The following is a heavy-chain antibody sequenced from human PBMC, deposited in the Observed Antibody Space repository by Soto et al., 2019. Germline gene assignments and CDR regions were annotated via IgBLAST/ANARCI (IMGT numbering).Heavy chain of an antibody. CDR1: GGSMSSGGYS. Sequence: PSETLSLTCAVSGGSMSSGGYSWSWIRQPPGKGLEWIGYIYHSGSTYYNPSLKSRVTISVDRSKNQFSLKLSSVTAADTAVYYCARVKDYYDSSGYHNWFDPWGQGTLVTVSS. J-gene: IGHJ5*02. CDR3: ARVKDYYDSSGYHNWFDP. D-gene: IGHD3-22*01. CDR2: IYHSGST. V-gene: IGHV4-30-2*01.